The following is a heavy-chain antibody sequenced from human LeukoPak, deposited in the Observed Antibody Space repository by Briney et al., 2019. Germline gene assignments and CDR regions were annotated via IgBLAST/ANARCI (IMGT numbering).Heavy chain of an antibody. D-gene: IGHD6-19*01. Sequence: ASVKVSCKASGCTFTSYYMHWVRQAPGQGLEWMGIINPSGGSTSYAQKFQGRFTMTRDMSTSTGYMELSSLRSEDTAVYYCARPIHSSGWYDYWGQGTLVTVSS. V-gene: IGHV1-46*01. CDR1: GCTFTSYY. J-gene: IGHJ4*02. CDR3: ARPIHSSGWYDY. CDR2: INPSGGST.